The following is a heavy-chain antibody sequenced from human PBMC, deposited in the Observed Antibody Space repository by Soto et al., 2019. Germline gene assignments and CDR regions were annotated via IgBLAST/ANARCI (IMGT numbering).Heavy chain of an antibody. CDR1: GGSFSGYY. V-gene: IGHV4-34*01. CDR2: INHSGST. D-gene: IGHD1-26*01. Sequence: SETLSLTCAVYGGSFSGYYWSWIRQPPGKGLEWIGEINHSGSTNYNPSLKSRVTISVDTSKNQFSLKLSSVTAADTAVYYCASPLSGGYYYYGMDVWGQGTTVTVSS. CDR3: ASPLSGGYYYYGMDV. J-gene: IGHJ6*02.